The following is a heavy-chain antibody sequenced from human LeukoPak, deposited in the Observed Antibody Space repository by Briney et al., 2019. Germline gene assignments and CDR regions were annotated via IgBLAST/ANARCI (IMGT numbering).Heavy chain of an antibody. V-gene: IGHV3-23*01. CDR1: GLTFSNYA. CDR3: AKDQAAAGFHYFDY. Sequence: PGGSLRLSCAASGLTFSNYAMTWVRQAPGKGLEWVSTIAGDGASTYYADSVKGRFTISRDNSKNTLYLQMNSLRAEDTAVYYCAKDQAAAGFHYFDYWGQGTLVTVSS. CDR2: IAGDGAST. D-gene: IGHD6-13*01. J-gene: IGHJ4*02.